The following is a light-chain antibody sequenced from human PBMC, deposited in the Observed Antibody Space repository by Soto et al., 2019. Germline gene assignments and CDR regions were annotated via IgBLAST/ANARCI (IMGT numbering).Light chain of an antibody. Sequence: QPVLNKPPSASGSPGESGPIPCTGTSSDVGGYNYVSWYQQHPGKAPKFVIYEVNKRPSGVPDRFSGSKSGNTASLTVSGLQAEDEADYYCISHAGSSTLFGGGTKVTVL. V-gene: IGLV2-8*01. CDR3: ISHAGSSTL. CDR1: SSDVGGYNY. CDR2: EVN. J-gene: IGLJ2*01.